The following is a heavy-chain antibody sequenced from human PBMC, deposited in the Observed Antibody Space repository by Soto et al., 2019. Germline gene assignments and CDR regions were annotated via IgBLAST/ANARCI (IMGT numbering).Heavy chain of an antibody. CDR2: ISYDGSNK. CDR3: ANAVSGATVTTAHFDY. D-gene: IGHD4-17*01. V-gene: IGHV3-30*18. CDR1: GFTFSSYG. Sequence: QVQLVESGGGVVQPGRSLRLSCAASGFTFSSYGMHWVRQAPGKGLEWVAVISYDGSNKYYADSVKDRFTISRDNSKNTLYLQMNSLRAKDTAVYYYANAVSGATVTTAHFDYWGQGTLVTVSS. J-gene: IGHJ4*02.